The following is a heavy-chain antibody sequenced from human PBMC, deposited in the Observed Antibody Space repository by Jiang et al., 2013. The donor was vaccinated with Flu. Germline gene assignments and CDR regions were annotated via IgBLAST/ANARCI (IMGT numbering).Heavy chain of an antibody. CDR3: ARAYLYYFDY. D-gene: IGHD2/OR15-2a*01. J-gene: IGHJ4*02. V-gene: IGHV4-59*08. Sequence: LLKPSETLSLTCTVSGDSISSYYWNWIRQPPGKGLEWIGYFYFSGSTNYNPSLKSRVTISVDTSKNQFSLKLSSVTAADTAVYYCARAYLYYFDYWGQGTLVTISS. CDR2: FYFSGST. CDR1: GDSISSYY.